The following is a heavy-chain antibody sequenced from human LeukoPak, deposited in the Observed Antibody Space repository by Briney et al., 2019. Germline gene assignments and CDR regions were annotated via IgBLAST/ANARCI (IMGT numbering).Heavy chain of an antibody. CDR2: IYPSGTT. Sequence: SETLSLTCTVSRGSTSTYYWSWIRQPAGKGLEWIGRIYPSGTTNFNPSLMSRVTMSIDTSKNQFSLKLSAVTAADTAVYYCATDLGYCSTTICPRDYWGQGTLVTVSS. V-gene: IGHV4-4*07. CDR3: ATDLGYCSTTICPRDY. J-gene: IGHJ4*02. D-gene: IGHD2-2*01. CDR1: RGSTSTYY.